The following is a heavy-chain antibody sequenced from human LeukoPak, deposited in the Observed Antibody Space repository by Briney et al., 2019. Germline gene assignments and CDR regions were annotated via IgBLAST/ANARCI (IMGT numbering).Heavy chain of an antibody. Sequence: GGSLRLSCAASGFTFDDYAMHWVRQAPGKGLEWVSGISWNSGSIGYADSVKGRFTISRDNAKNSLYLQMNSLRAEDTALYYCAKLGWYVDYWGQGTLVTVSS. CDR3: AKLGWYVDY. CDR1: GFTFDDYA. J-gene: IGHJ4*02. CDR2: ISWNSGSI. D-gene: IGHD6-19*01. V-gene: IGHV3-9*01.